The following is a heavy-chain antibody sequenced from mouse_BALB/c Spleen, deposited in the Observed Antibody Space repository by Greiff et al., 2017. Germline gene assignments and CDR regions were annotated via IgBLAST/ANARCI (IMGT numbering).Heavy chain of an antibody. J-gene: IGHJ1*01. D-gene: IGHD1-1*01. CDR2: ISSGGSYT. CDR1: GFTFSSYA. V-gene: IGHV5-9-4*01. Sequence: EVKLVESGGGLVKPGGSLKLSCAASGFTFSSYAMSWVRQSPEKRLEWVAEISSGGSYTYYPDTVTGRFTISRDNAKNTLYLEMSSLRSEDTDMYYCARDEGTTVRWYFDVWGAGTTVTVSS. CDR3: ARDEGTTVRWYFDV.